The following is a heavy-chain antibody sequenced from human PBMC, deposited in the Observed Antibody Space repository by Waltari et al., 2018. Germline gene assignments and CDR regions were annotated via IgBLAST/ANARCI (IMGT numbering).Heavy chain of an antibody. J-gene: IGHJ4*02. CDR3: ASLASI. V-gene: IGHV3-21*02. CDR2: ISVNSEYT. Sequence: EVQLVESGGGLVKVGGSLRLCCAAPGFSFSIYPMSWVRQAPGKGLEWVAFISVNSEYTFYADSVRGRFTISRDNAKNSLYLQMNSLTAEDTAVYYCASLASIWGQGTLVTVSS. CDR1: GFSFSIYP. D-gene: IGHD3-3*02.